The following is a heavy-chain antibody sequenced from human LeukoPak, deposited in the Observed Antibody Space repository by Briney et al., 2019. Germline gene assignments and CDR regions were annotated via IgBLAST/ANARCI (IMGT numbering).Heavy chain of an antibody. CDR1: GGSFSGYY. V-gene: IGHV4-34*01. CDR2: INHSGST. Sequence: SETLSLTCAVYGGSFSGYYWSWIRQPPGKGLEWIGEINHSGSTNYNPSLKSRVTISVDTSKNQFSLKLSSVTAADTAVYYCARKSGYYDSSGYYHHFGYWGQGTLVTVSS. CDR3: ARKSGYYDSSGYYHHFGY. D-gene: IGHD3-22*01. J-gene: IGHJ4*02.